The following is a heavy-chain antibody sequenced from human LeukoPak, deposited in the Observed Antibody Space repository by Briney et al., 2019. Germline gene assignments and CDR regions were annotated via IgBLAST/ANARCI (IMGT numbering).Heavy chain of an antibody. Sequence: GGSLRLSCAASGFTFSSYSMTWVRQAPGKGREWVSYISSSSTIYYADSVKGRFTISRDNAKNSLYLQMNSLRAEDTAVYYCARESTSDYRAAYYYYYYMDVWGKGTTVTVSS. CDR2: ISSSSTI. CDR1: GFTFSSYS. D-gene: IGHD4-11*01. J-gene: IGHJ6*03. CDR3: ARESTSDYRAAYYYYYYMDV. V-gene: IGHV3-48*04.